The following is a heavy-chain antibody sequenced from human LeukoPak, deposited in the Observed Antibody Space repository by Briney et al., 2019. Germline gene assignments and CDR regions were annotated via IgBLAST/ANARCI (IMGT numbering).Heavy chain of an antibody. Sequence: SETLSLTCTVSGGSISSSSYYWGWIRQPPGKGLEWIGSIYYSGSTYYNPSLKSRVTISVDTSKNQFSLKLSSVTAADTAVYYCARDSSYDSSGYYGYWGQGTLVTVSS. CDR2: IYYSGST. D-gene: IGHD3-22*01. CDR3: ARDSSYDSSGYYGY. CDR1: GGSISSSSYY. J-gene: IGHJ4*02. V-gene: IGHV4-39*07.